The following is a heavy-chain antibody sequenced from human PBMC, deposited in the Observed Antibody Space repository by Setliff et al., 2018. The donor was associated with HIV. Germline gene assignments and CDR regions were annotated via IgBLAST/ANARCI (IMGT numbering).Heavy chain of an antibody. CDR1: GASSSSHY. Sequence: SETLSLTCTVSGASSSSHYWSWIRQPPGKAPEWIGYVYNSGTTKYNPSLKSRVTISVDTSKNQFSLRLNSVTAADTAVYYCARDIWAYGLMGSWGQGTLVTVSS. CDR2: VYNSGTT. CDR3: ARDIWAYGLMGS. V-gene: IGHV4-59*11. J-gene: IGHJ5*02. D-gene: IGHD4-17*01.